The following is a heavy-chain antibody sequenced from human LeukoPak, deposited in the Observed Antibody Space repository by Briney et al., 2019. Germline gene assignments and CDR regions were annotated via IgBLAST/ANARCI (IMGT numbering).Heavy chain of an antibody. V-gene: IGHV3-23*01. D-gene: IGHD3-22*01. Sequence: GGSLRLSYVASGFTFSSYAMSWVRQAPGKGLEWVSAISGSGGSTYYADSVKGRFTISRDNSKNTLYLQMNSLRVEDTAVYYCAKEGASITMIVVVITGLFDYWGQGTLVTVSS. J-gene: IGHJ4*02. CDR3: AKEGASITMIVVVITGLFDY. CDR2: ISGSGGST. CDR1: GFTFSSYA.